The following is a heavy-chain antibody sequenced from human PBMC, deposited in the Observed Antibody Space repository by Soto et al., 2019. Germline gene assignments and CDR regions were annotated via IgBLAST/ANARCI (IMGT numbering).Heavy chain of an antibody. J-gene: IGHJ5*02. CDR2: IIPIFGTA. V-gene: IGHV1-69*13. CDR1: GGTFSSYA. CDR3: ARATMGAHDTQYWFDP. D-gene: IGHD1-26*01. Sequence: SVKVSCKASGGTFSSYAISWVRQAPGQGLEWMGGIIPIFGTANYAQKFQGRVTITADESTSTAYMELSSLRSEDTAVYYRARATMGAHDTQYWFDPWGQGTLVTVSS.